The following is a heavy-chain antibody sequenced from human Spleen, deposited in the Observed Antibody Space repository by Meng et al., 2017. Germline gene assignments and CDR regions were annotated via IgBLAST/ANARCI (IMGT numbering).Heavy chain of an antibody. D-gene: IGHD3-22*01. CDR2: IYHNGDT. CDR3: ARGGDYYDSSGHYFDY. J-gene: IGHJ4*02. V-gene: IGHV4-59*08. CDR1: DDSISSYY. Sequence: LSCTVSDDSISSYYWNWIRQPPGKGLEWIGFIYHNGDTNYNPSLKSRVTISVDTSKNQFSLKLSSVTAADTAVYYCARGGDYYDSSGHYFDYWGQGTLVTVSS.